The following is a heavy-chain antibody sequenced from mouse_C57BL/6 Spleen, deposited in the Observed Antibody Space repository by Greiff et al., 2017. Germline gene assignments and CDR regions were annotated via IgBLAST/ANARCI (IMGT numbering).Heavy chain of an antibody. J-gene: IGHJ2*01. D-gene: IGHD2-12*01. CDR1: GYSITSGYY. CDR3: ARRVLLPYFDY. V-gene: IGHV3-6*01. CDR2: ISYDGSN. Sequence: DVKLQEPGPGLVKPSPSLSLTCSVTGYSITSGYYWNWIRQFPGNNLEWMGYISYDGSNNYNPSLKNRISFTRDTSKNQFFLKLNSVTTEDTATYYCARRVLLPYFDYWGQGTTLTVSS.